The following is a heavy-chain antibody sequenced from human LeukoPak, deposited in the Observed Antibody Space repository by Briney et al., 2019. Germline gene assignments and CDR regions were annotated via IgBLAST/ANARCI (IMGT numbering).Heavy chain of an antibody. J-gene: IGHJ4*02. V-gene: IGHV3-23*01. CDR1: GFTFSSYA. Sequence: PGGSLRLSCAASGFTFSSYAMSWVRQAPGKGLEWVSAISGSGGSTYYADSVKGRFTISRDNSKNTLYLQMSSLRAEDTAVYYCAKWSSYYPYFDYWGQGTLVTVSS. D-gene: IGHD3-3*01. CDR3: AKWSSYYPYFDY. CDR2: ISGSGGST.